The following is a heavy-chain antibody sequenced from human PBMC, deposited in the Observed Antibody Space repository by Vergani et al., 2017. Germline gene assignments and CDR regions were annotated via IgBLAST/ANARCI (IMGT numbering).Heavy chain of an antibody. Sequence: QVQVVQSGAEVKKSGASVKVSCKTSGYTFSNYYMHWVRQAPGQGLEWIGIINPSGGHTNYAQKFQGRVTMTRDTSTSPVYMELSSLRSEDTAIYSCASGDYGILTGYRYWGQGTLVTVSA. CDR3: ASGDYGILTGYRY. J-gene: IGHJ4*02. CDR1: GYTFSNYY. D-gene: IGHD3-9*01. V-gene: IGHV1-46*03. CDR2: INPSGGHT.